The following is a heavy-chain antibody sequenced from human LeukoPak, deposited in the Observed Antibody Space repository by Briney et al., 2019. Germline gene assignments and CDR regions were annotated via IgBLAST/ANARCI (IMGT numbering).Heavy chain of an antibody. CDR2: ISSSGGTI. CDR1: GFTFSDYY. J-gene: IGHJ4*01. D-gene: IGHD6-13*01. Sequence: PGGSLRLSCAVSGFTFSDYYITWIRQAPRKGLQWVSCISSSGGTIFYSESVKGRFTISRDNAKSLLVPQMDMLRAANTAVYYCTRLNRGYDNQELDCWGHRTLVTVAS. V-gene: IGHV3-11*01. CDR3: TRLNRGYDNQELDC.